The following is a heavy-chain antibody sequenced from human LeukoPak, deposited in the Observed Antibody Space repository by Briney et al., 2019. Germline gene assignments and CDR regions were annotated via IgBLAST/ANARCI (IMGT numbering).Heavy chain of an antibody. D-gene: IGHD2-15*01. CDR2: IYSGGST. CDR1: GFTFSSYA. V-gene: IGHV3-53*04. J-gene: IGHJ6*02. CDR3: ARESWSNYGMDV. Sequence: GGSLRLSCAASGFTFSSYAMSWVRQAPGKGLEWVSVIYSGGSTYYADSVKGRFTISRHNSKNTLYLQMNSLRAEDTAVYYCARESWSNYGMDVWGQGTTVTVSS.